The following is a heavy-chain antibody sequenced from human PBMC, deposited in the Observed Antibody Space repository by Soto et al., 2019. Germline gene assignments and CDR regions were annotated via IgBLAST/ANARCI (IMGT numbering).Heavy chain of an antibody. CDR1: GGTFSSYT. CDR2: IIPILGIA. D-gene: IGHD3-22*01. Sequence: ASVKVSCKASGGTFSSYTISWVRQAPGQGLEWMGRIIPILGIANYAQKFQGRVTMTRDTSTSTVYMELSSLRSEDTAVYYCARDGTYYYDSSGRNGAFDIWGQGTMVTVSS. J-gene: IGHJ3*02. V-gene: IGHV1-69*04. CDR3: ARDGTYYYDSSGRNGAFDI.